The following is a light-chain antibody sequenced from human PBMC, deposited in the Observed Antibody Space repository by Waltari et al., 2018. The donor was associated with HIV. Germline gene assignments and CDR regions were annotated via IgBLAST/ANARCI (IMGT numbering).Light chain of an antibody. CDR1: SSNIGSDA. Sequence: QAVLTQPPSAPGTPGQRITISCSGSSSNIGSDAVHWYQQLPGTAPKLLLNNNKHRPFGVPDRFSASKSGPSASLAISGLQSEDEADYYCATWDHRLNGWVFGGGTKLTVL. CDR3: ATWDHRLNGWV. V-gene: IGLV1-44*01. J-gene: IGLJ3*02. CDR2: NNK.